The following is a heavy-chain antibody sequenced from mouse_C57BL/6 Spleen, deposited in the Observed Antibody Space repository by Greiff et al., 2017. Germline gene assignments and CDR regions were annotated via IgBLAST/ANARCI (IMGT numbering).Heavy chain of an antibody. V-gene: IGHV3-6*01. CDR3: AGTVGYFDV. D-gene: IGHD1-1*01. CDR2: LSYDGSN. J-gene: IGHJ1*03. Sequence: EVKLMESGPGLVKPSQSLSLTCSVTGYSITSGYYWNWIRQFPGNKLEWMGYLSYDGSNNYNPSLKNRISITRATSKNQFFLKLNSVTTEDTATDYCAGTVGYFDVWGTGTTVTVSS. CDR1: GYSITSGYY.